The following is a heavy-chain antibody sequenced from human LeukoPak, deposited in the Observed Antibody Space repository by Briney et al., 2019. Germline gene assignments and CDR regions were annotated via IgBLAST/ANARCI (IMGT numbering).Heavy chain of an antibody. V-gene: IGHV3-23*01. Sequence: GGSLRLSCAASGFTFSSYAMSWVRQAPGKGLEWVSAISGSGGNTYYADSVKGRFTISRDNSKNTLYLQMNSLRAEDTAVYYCATVPGYSSGWYIYFDYWGQGTLVTVSS. D-gene: IGHD6-19*01. CDR1: GFTFSSYA. CDR3: ATVPGYSSGWYIYFDY. CDR2: ISGSGGNT. J-gene: IGHJ4*02.